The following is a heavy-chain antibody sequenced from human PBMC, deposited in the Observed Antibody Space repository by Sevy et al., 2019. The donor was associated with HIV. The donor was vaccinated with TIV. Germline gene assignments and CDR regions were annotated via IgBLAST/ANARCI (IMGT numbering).Heavy chain of an antibody. CDR2: IFSDGTT. CDR3: VGADRPNQGDF. Sequence: GGSLRLSCAASGFTVSRNFMSWIRQAPGKGLEWVSIIFSDGTTFYADSVKGRFTISRANSRNTLYLQMNTLAAEDTAVYYCVGADRPNQGDFWGQGTLVTVSS. D-gene: IGHD6-6*01. V-gene: IGHV3-53*01. CDR1: GFTVSRNF. J-gene: IGHJ4*02.